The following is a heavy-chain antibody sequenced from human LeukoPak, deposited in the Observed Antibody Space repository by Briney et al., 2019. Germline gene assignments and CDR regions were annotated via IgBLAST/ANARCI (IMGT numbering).Heavy chain of an antibody. D-gene: IGHD3-3*01. CDR3: ASDRQNDFWSGYYTQGYYYGMDV. CDR1: GGTFSSYA. Sequence: GASVKVSCKASGGTFSSYAISWVRQAPGQGLEWMGWINTNTGNPTYAQGFTGRFVFSLDTSVSTAYLQICSLKAEDTAVYYCASDRQNDFWSGYYTQGYYYGMDVWGQGTTVTVSS. CDR2: INTNTGNP. V-gene: IGHV7-4-1*01. J-gene: IGHJ6*02.